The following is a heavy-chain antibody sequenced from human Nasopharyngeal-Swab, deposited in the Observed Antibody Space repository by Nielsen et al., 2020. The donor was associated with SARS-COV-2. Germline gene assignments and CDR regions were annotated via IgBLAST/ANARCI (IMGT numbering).Heavy chain of an antibody. J-gene: IGHJ4*02. CDR1: GYSFTSYW. CDR3: SRQPEDTAMGTGLIDY. D-gene: IGHD5-18*01. CDR2: IYPGDSDT. Sequence: GESLKISCKGSGYSFTSYWIGWVRQMPGKGLEWMGLIYPGDSDTRYSPSFQGQVTISADKSISTAYLQWSSLKASDTAMYYCSRQPEDTAMGTGLIDYWGQGTLVTVSS. V-gene: IGHV5-51*01.